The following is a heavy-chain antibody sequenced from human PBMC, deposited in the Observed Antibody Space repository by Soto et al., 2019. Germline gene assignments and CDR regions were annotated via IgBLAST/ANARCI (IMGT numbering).Heavy chain of an antibody. CDR1: GFTFDDYA. CDR2: FSWNSGSI. Sequence: EVQLVESGGGLVQPGRSLRLSCAASGFTFDDYAMHWVRLAPGKGLAWVLGFSWNSGSICYADSVKGRFTISSDNAQNSLYLQMNSLRSEDTALYYCAKDLDDDGGNSGADNWGQGTLVTVSA. V-gene: IGHV3-9*01. J-gene: IGHJ4*02. D-gene: IGHD4-17*01. CDR3: AKDLDDDGGNSGADN.